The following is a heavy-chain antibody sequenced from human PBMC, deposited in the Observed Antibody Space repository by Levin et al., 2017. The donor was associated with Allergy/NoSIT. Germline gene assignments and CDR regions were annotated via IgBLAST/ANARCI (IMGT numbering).Heavy chain of an antibody. V-gene: IGHV4-4*02. Sequence: PGGSLRLSCAVSGDSITSSNWWSWVRQPPGKGLEWIGEIYHTGSTNYNPSLKSRVTLSVDKSKNQFSLKLNSVTAADTAFYYCARDFEIHYGSGPYYFDYWGQGTLVTVSS. CDR3: ARDFEIHYGSGPYYFDY. CDR2: IYHTGST. J-gene: IGHJ4*02. D-gene: IGHD3-10*01. CDR1: GDSITSSNW.